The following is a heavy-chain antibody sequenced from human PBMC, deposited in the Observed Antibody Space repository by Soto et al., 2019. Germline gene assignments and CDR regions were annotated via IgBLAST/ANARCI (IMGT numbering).Heavy chain of an antibody. Sequence: SETLSLTCTVSGGSISISSYYLGWIRQPPGKGLEWIGSIYYSGSTYYNPSLKSRVTISVDTSKNQFSLKLSSVTAADTAVSYCARLHLDGYSYGYFDYWGQGTLVTVSS. CDR1: GGSISISSYY. V-gene: IGHV4-39*01. D-gene: IGHD5-18*01. J-gene: IGHJ4*02. CDR3: ARLHLDGYSYGYFDY. CDR2: IYYSGST.